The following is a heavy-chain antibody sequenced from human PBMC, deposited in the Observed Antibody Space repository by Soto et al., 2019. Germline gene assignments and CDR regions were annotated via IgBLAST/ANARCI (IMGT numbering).Heavy chain of an antibody. CDR1: GFTVSSNY. CDR2: IYSGGST. V-gene: IGHV3-53*01. D-gene: IGHD1-26*01. J-gene: IGHJ4*02. CDR3: ARDSGSYPYFDY. Sequence: PVGSLRLSCAASGFTVSSNYMSWVRQAPGKGLEWVSVIYSGGSTYYADSVKGRFTISRDNSKNTLYLQMNSLRAEDTAVYYCARDSGSYPYFDYWGQGTLVTVSS.